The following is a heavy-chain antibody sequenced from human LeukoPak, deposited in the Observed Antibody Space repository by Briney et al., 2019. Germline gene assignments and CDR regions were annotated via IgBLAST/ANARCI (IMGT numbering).Heavy chain of an antibody. CDR1: GFTFSSYE. Sequence: GGSLRVSCEASGFTFSSYEMNWVRQAPGKGPEWLSYINSGGGSIQYADSVKGRFTISRDNAKTSLYLLMDSLRVEDTAVYYCARDGPRPATITSPFDYWGQGTLVTVSS. J-gene: IGHJ4*02. D-gene: IGHD5-24*01. V-gene: IGHV3-48*03. CDR3: ARDGPRPATITSPFDY. CDR2: INSGGGSI.